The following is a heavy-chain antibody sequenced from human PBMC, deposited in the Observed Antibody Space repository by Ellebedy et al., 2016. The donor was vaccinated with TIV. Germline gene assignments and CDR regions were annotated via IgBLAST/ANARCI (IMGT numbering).Heavy chain of an antibody. CDR2: IDPSDSYT. CDR1: GYTFTSYW. CDR3: ARMDCSGGSCYYGDAFDI. V-gene: IGHV5-10-1*01. J-gene: IGHJ3*02. Sequence: KVSCKASGYTFTSYWISWVRQMPGKGLEWMGRIDPSDSYTNYSPSFQGHVTISADKSISTAYLQWSSLKASDTAMYYCARMDCSGGSCYYGDAFDIWGQGTMVTVSS. D-gene: IGHD2-15*01.